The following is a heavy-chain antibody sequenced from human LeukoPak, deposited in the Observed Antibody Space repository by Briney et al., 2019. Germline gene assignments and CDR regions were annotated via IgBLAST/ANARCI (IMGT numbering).Heavy chain of an antibody. J-gene: IGHJ4*02. V-gene: IGHV4-39*01. CDR1: GGSISSSTYY. D-gene: IGHD3-3*01. CDR3: ASGTSTYYEFYF. CDR2: FFYSGST. Sequence: SETLSLTCTVSGGSISSSTYYWGWIRQPPGKGLEWIGSFFYSGSTYYNPSLKSRLTMSVDTSNNQFSLKLMSVTAADTAVYYCASGTSTYYEFYFWGQGTLVTVSS.